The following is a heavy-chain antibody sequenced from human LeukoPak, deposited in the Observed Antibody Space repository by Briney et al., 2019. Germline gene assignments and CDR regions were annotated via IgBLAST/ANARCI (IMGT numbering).Heavy chain of an antibody. CDR3: AKELDPTPPFERQQLVPSFDY. CDR2: IWYGGSNK. CDR1: GFTFSSYG. J-gene: IGHJ4*02. D-gene: IGHD6-13*01. Sequence: QAGGSLRLSCAASGFTFSSYGMHWVRQAPGKGLEWVAVIWYGGSNKYYADSVKGRFTISRDNSKNTLYLQMNSLRAEDTAVYYCAKELDPTPPFERQQLVPSFDYWGQGTLVTVSS. V-gene: IGHV3-30*02.